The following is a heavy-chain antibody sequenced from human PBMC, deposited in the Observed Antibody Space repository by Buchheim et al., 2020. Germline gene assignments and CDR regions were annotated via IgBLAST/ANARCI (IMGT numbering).Heavy chain of an antibody. CDR3: ARDWGYCSSTSCYYYYYYGMDV. J-gene: IGHJ6*02. Sequence: QVQLQESGPGLVKPSGTLSLTCAVSGGSISSSNWWSWVRQPPGKGLEWIGEIYHSGSTNYKPSLKSRVTLSVDKSKNQFSLKLSSVTAADTAVYYCARDWGYCSSTSCYYYYYYGMDVWGQGTT. D-gene: IGHD2-2*01. CDR1: GGSISSSNW. CDR2: IYHSGST. V-gene: IGHV4-4*02.